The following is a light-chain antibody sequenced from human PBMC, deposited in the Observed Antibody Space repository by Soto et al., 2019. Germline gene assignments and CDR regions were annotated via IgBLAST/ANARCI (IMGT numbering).Light chain of an antibody. V-gene: IGKV3-15*01. Sequence: EIVMTQSPATLSVSAGERVTLSCRASQSVSSNLAWYHQKPGQAPRLLIYDASTRATGIPVSFSGSGSGTEFNLTISSLQSEDFAVYYCQHYYNWPYTFGQGTTLEIK. CDR1: QSVSSN. CDR2: DAS. J-gene: IGKJ2*01. CDR3: QHYYNWPYT.